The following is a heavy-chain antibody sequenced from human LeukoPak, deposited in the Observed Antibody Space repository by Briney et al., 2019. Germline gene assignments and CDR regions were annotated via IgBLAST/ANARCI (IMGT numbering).Heavy chain of an antibody. CDR2: IIPIFATA. CDR3: ARGPITTRSHFDY. J-gene: IGHJ4*02. Sequence: GASVKVSCKASGGTFSSYAISWVRQAPGQGLEWMGGIIPIFATANYAQKFQGRVTITADESTSTAYMELSSLRSEDTAVYYCARGPITTRSHFDYLGQGTLVTVSS. V-gene: IGHV1-69*13. D-gene: IGHD3-22*01. CDR1: GGTFSSYA.